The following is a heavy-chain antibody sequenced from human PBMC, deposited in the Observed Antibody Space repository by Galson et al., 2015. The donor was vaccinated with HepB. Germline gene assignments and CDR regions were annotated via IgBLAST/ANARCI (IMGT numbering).Heavy chain of an antibody. CDR1: GFIFSNYG. V-gene: IGHV3-33*01. Sequence: SLRLSCAASGFIFSNYGMHWVRQAPGKGLEWVALIWRDGTNTYYSDSVKGRFTISRDNSKNILYLQMNSLRAEDTAMYYCVREHNSGWYLDHWGQGTLVTVSS. J-gene: IGHJ4*02. D-gene: IGHD6-19*01. CDR2: IWRDGTNT. CDR3: VREHNSGWYLDH.